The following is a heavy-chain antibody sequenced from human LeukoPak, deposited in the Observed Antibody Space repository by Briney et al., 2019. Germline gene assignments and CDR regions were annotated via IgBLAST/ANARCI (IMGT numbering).Heavy chain of an antibody. Sequence: GGTLRLSCTVSGFTFNIYAMAWVRQAPGKGLEWVANIKQDGSEKYYVDSVKGRFTISRDNAKNSLYLQMNSLRAEDTAVYYCAREVVAARRHINYNWFDPWGQGTLVTVSS. CDR1: GFTFNIYA. D-gene: IGHD6-6*01. J-gene: IGHJ5*02. CDR2: IKQDGSEK. V-gene: IGHV3-7*01. CDR3: AREVVAARRHINYNWFDP.